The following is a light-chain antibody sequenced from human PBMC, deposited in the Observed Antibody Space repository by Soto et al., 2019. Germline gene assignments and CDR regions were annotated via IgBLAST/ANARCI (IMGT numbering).Light chain of an antibody. V-gene: IGLV2-14*01. CDR3: SSYTSSSTLWV. CDR2: DVS. J-gene: IGLJ3*02. Sequence: QSALTQPASVSGSPGQSITISCTGTSSDVGGYNYVSWYQQHPGKAPILMIYDVSNRPSGVSNRFSGSKSGNTASLTISGLQAEDEADYYCSSYTSSSTLWVFGGGTQLTVL. CDR1: SSDVGGYNY.